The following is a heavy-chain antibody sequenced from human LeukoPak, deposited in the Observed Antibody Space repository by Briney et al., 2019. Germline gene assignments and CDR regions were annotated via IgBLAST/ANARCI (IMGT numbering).Heavy chain of an antibody. J-gene: IGHJ4*02. Sequence: PSETLSLTCAVYGGSFSGYYWSWIRQPPGKGLEWIGEINHSGSTNYNPSLKGRVTISVDTSKNQFSLKLSTVTAEDTAVYYCARHRINPHFGVVPFDYWGQGTLVTVSS. CDR3: ARHRINPHFGVVPFDY. D-gene: IGHD3-3*01. CDR1: GGSFSGYY. CDR2: INHSGST. V-gene: IGHV4-34*01.